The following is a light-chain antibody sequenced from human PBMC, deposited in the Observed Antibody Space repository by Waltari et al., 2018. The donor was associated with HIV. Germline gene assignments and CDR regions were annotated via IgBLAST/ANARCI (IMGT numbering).Light chain of an antibody. CDR1: QSVSNF. CDR3: QQRSTWPST. V-gene: IGKV3-11*01. CDR2: DAS. J-gene: IGKJ3*01. Sequence: EIVLTQPPATLSLSPGERATPSCRASQSVSNFLAWYQQKPGQAPSLLIYDASKRATGIPARFSGSGSGTDFTLTISSLEPEDFAVYYCQQRSTWPSTFGPGTKVDIK.